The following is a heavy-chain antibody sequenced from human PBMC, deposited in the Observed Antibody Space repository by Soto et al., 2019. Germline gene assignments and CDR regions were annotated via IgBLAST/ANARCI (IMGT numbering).Heavy chain of an antibody. V-gene: IGHV5-51*01. CDR1: GYTFTAYW. D-gene: IGHD6-13*01. CDR2: IGHGDSET. CDR3: ARQLTAAADIDY. Sequence: GESLKISCKGSGYTFTAYWIAWVRQMPGKGLEWMGIIGHGDSETRYSPSFPGQVTMSADKSITTAYLQMTSLKASDTAMYYCARQLTAAADIDYWGQGTQVTVSS. J-gene: IGHJ4*02.